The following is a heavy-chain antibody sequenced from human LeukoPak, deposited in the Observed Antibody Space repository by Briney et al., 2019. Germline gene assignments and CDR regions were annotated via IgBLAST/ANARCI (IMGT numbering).Heavy chain of an antibody. Sequence: SETLSLTCTVSGGSISSSSYYWGWIRQPPGKGLEWIGSIYYSGSTYYNPSLKSRVTISVDTSKNQFSLKLSPVTAADTAVYYCARERWLQHELDYWGQGTLVTVSS. CDR2: IYYSGST. J-gene: IGHJ4*02. D-gene: IGHD5-24*01. V-gene: IGHV4-39*01. CDR1: GGSISSSSYY. CDR3: ARERWLQHELDY.